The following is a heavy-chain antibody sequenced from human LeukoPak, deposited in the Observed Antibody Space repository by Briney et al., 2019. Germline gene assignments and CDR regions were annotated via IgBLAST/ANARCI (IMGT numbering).Heavy chain of an antibody. CDR1: GGSISSSSYY. CDR3: ARHGDGSFDY. CDR2: IYYSGST. J-gene: IGHJ4*02. V-gene: IGHV4-39*01. D-gene: IGHD2-21*01. Sequence: SETLSLTCTVSGGSISSSSYYWGWIRQPPGKGLEWIGSIYYSGSTYYNPSPKSRVTISVDTSKNQFSLKLSSVTAADTAVYYCARHGDGSFDYWGQGTLVTVSS.